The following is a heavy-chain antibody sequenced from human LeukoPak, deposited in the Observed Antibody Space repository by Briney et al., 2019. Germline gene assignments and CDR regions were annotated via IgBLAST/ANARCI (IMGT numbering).Heavy chain of an antibody. D-gene: IGHD2-2*01. Sequence: EASVKVSCKASGYTFTAYYIHWVRQAPGQGLEWMGWINPNSGGTNYAQKFQGRVTLTRDTSITTAYMELSRLRSGDTAVYYCAKARGLYCSSTSCYDCDVWGKGTTVTVSS. J-gene: IGHJ6*04. CDR2: INPNSGGT. V-gene: IGHV1-2*02. CDR1: GYTFTAYY. CDR3: AKARGLYCSSTSCYDCDV.